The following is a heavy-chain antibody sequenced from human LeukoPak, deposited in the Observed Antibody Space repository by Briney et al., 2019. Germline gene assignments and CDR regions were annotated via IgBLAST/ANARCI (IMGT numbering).Heavy chain of an antibody. V-gene: IGHV1-2*02. CDR2: INPNSGDT. CDR3: ARDRPLFSSGDYYGMDV. J-gene: IGHJ6*02. CDR1: GYSFTVYY. Sequence: ASVKVPCKASGYSFTVYYFHWVRQDPGQGLEWMGWINPNSGDTNYAQKFQGRVTMTRDTSISTAYMELSRLGADDTAVYYCARDRPLFSSGDYYGMDVWGQGTTVTVSS. D-gene: IGHD6-19*01.